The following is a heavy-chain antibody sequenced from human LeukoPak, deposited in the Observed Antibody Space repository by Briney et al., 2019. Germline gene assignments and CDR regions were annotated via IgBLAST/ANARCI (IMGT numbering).Heavy chain of an antibody. Sequence: SSETLSLTCAVYGGSFSGYYWSWIRQPPGKGLEWVSAISGSGGSTYYADSVKGRFTVSRDNSKNTLYLQMNSLRVEDTAVYYCAKDRGIISDYWGQGTLVTVSS. CDR1: GGSFSGYY. CDR3: AKDRGIISDY. J-gene: IGHJ4*02. D-gene: IGHD3-10*01. CDR2: ISGSGGST. V-gene: IGHV3-23*01.